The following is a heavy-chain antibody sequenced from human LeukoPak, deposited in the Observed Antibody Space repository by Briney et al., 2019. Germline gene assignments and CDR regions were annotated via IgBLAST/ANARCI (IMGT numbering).Heavy chain of an antibody. CDR3: ARDLSWGSGYDNNTYTPRWLDY. V-gene: IGHV1-3*01. CDR2: INVGNGNT. Sequence: ASVKVSCKASGYIFTNYAMHWVRQAPGQRLEWMGWINVGNGNTKYSQKFQGRVTITRGTSTSTAYMELRSLRSDDTAVYYCARDLSWGSGYDNNTYTPRWLDYWGQGTLVTVSS. J-gene: IGHJ4*02. CDR1: GYIFTNYA. D-gene: IGHD2/OR15-2a*01.